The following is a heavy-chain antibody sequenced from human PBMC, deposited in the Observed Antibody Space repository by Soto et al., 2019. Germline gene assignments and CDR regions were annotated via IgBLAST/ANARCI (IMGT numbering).Heavy chain of an antibody. V-gene: IGHV4-59*01. Sequence: PDTLSLTCTVSGGSITDYYWSWIRQPPGKALEWIGYGYHSVSIHYNPSLKTRVTISVDTSENQFSLRLSSVTAADTAVYYCARAFAGFGAYWYFDAWGQGSLVTVSS. CDR1: GGSITDYY. D-gene: IGHD2-8*02. CDR3: ARAFAGFGAYWYFDA. CDR2: GYHSVSI. J-gene: IGHJ5*02.